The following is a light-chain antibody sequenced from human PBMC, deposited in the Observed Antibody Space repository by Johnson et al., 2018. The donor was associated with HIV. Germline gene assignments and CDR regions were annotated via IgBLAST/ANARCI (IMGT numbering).Light chain of an antibody. J-gene: IGLJ1*01. Sequence: QSVLTQPPSVSAAPGQKVTISCSGSSSNIGNNYVSWYQQLPGTAPKLLIYDNNKRPSGIPDRFSGSKSGTSATLGITGLQTGDEADYYCGRWDSSLSAYVFGTGTQVTFL. CDR1: SSNIGNNY. CDR3: GRWDSSLSAYV. V-gene: IGLV1-51*01. CDR2: DNN.